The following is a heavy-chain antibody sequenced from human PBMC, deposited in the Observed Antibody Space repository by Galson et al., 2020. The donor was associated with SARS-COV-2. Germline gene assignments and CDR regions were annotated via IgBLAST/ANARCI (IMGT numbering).Heavy chain of an antibody. CDR3: AGDLSSITGVGVGRYGIDV. CDR2: ISSSSSTI. Sequence: GGSLRLSCAASGFTFSSYSMNWVRQAPGKGLEWVSYISSSSSTIYYANSVKGRFTISRDNAKNSLYLQMNSLRDEDTAVYYCAGDLSSITGVGVGRYGIDVWGQGTTVTVS. D-gene: IGHD3-3*01. V-gene: IGHV3-48*02. CDR1: GFTFSSYS. J-gene: IGHJ6*02.